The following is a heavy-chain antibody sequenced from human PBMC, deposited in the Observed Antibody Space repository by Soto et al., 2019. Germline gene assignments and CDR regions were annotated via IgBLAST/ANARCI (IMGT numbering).Heavy chain of an antibody. J-gene: IGHJ4*02. V-gene: IGHV1-18*01. Sequence: ASVKVSCKASGYTFTSYGISWVRQAPGQGLERMGWISAYNGNTNYAQKLQGRVTMTTDTSTSTAYMELRSLRSDDTAVYYCARSRESIAVATFDYWGQGTLVTVSS. CDR3: ARSRESIAVATFDY. CDR2: ISAYNGNT. D-gene: IGHD6-19*01. CDR1: GYTFTSYG.